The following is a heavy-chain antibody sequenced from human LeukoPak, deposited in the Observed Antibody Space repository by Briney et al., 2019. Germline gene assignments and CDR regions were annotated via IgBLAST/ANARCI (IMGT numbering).Heavy chain of an antibody. CDR3: ARDFISIVVVPTAPDY. D-gene: IGHD2-2*01. CDR2: ISAYNGNT. V-gene: IGHV1-18*01. Sequence: ASVKVSCKASGYTFTSYGISWVRQAPGQGLEWMGWISAYNGNTNYAQKLQGRVTMTTDTSTSTAYMELRSLRSDDTAVYYCARDFISIVVVPTAPDYWGQGTLVTVSS. J-gene: IGHJ4*02. CDR1: GYTFTSYG.